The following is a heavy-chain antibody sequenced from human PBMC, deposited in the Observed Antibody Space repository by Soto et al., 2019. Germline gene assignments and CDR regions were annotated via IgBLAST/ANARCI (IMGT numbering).Heavy chain of an antibody. V-gene: IGHV2-5*01. CDR2: IYWNDDK. CDR1: GFSLNTAGAG. J-gene: IGHJ5*02. Sequence: QITLRESGPTLVKPTQTLTLTCTFSGFSLNTAGAGVGWIRQPPGKALEWLAVIYWNDDKRFSPSLKSKLTITKDTSRNQVVLTMTNLDPVDTATYYCAHRGYGDYPRDNWFDPWGQGTLVIVSS. CDR3: AHRGYGDYPRDNWFDP. D-gene: IGHD4-17*01.